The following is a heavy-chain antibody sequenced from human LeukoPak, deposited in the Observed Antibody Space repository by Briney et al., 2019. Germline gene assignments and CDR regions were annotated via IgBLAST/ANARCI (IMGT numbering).Heavy chain of an antibody. J-gene: IGHJ4*02. CDR3: ARHVVAVGFDY. Sequence: PGGSLRLSCAASGFTFSSYSMNWVRQAPGKGLQWVSSITSNSSYIYYADSVKGRFTISRDNAKNSLYLQMNSLRAEDTAVYYCARHVVAVGFDYWGQGTLVTVSS. CDR1: GFTFSSYS. V-gene: IGHV3-21*01. D-gene: IGHD3-22*01. CDR2: ITSNSSYI.